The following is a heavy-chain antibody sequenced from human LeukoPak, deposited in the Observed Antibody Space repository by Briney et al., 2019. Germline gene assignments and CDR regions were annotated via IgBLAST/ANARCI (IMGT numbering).Heavy chain of an antibody. V-gene: IGHV4-59*08. D-gene: IGHD2-8*01. CDR3: ARPTANGAFDI. J-gene: IGHJ3*02. Sequence: SETLSLTCTVSGGSISSYYWSWIRQPPGKGLEWIGYIYYSGSTNYNPSLKSRVTISVDTSKNQFSLKLSSVTAADTAVYYCARPTANGAFDIWGQGTMVTVSS. CDR2: IYYSGST. CDR1: GGSISSYY.